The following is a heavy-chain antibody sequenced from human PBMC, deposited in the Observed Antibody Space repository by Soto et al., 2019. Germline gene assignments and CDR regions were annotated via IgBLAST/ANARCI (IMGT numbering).Heavy chain of an antibody. Sequence: PSETLSLTCTVSGGSISSYYWSWIRQPPGKGLEWIGYIYYSGSTNYNPSLKSRVTISVDTSKNQFSLKLSSVTAADTAVYYCARSFRGVSLDWGQGTLVTVSS. D-gene: IGHD3-10*01. CDR2: IYYSGST. CDR1: GGSISSYY. CDR3: ARSFRGVSLD. J-gene: IGHJ4*02. V-gene: IGHV4-59*01.